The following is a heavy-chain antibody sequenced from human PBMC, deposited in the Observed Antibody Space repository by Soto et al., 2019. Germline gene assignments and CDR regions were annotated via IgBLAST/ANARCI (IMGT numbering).Heavy chain of an antibody. D-gene: IGHD1-26*01. Sequence: QVQLVQSGAEVKKPGSSVKVSCKASGGTFSSYAISWVRQAPGQGLEWMGGIIPIFGTANYAQKFQGRVTITADEPTTTAYMALSSLRSADTAVYYCARPPTTTRYYYAMHVWGQATTVTVSS. CDR1: GGTFSSYA. V-gene: IGHV1-69*12. CDR2: IIPIFGTA. CDR3: ARPPTTTRYYYAMHV. J-gene: IGHJ6*02.